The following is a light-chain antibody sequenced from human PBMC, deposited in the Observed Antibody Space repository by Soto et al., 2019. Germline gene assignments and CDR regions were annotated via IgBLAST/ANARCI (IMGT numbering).Light chain of an antibody. Sequence: VLTQPPSVSGAPGQRVTISSTRSSSNIGADYDVHWYQQLPGTAPKLLIYGNSNRPSGVPDRFSGSKSGTSASLAITGLQAEDEADYYCQSYDSSLRLRVFGGGTKLTVL. CDR2: GNS. J-gene: IGLJ2*01. CDR3: QSYDSSLRLRV. V-gene: IGLV1-40*01. CDR1: SSNIGADYD.